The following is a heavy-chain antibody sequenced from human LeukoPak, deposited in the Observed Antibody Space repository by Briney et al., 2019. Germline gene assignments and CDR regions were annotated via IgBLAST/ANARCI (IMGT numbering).Heavy chain of an antibody. J-gene: IGHJ4*02. Sequence: GRSLRLSCAASGFTFSGYAMHWVRQAPGKGLDWVAVILYDGSNKDCADSVKGRFTISRDNSKNTLYLQMNSLRREDTAVYYCASGTSTYYELYFWGQGTLVTVSS. V-gene: IGHV3-30*04. CDR1: GFTFSGYA. D-gene: IGHD3-3*01. CDR2: ILYDGSNK. CDR3: ASGTSTYYELYF.